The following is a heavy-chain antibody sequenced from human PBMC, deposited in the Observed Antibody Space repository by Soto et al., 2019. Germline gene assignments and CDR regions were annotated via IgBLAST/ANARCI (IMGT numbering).Heavy chain of an antibody. CDR3: ARDKYSGSYHVGYDAFDI. Sequence: PSETLSLTCTVSGGSISIYYWSWIRHPPGKGLEWIGYIYYSGSTNYNPSLKSRVTISVDTSKNQFSLKLSSVTAADTAVYYCARDKYSGSYHVGYDAFDIWGQGTMVTVSS. V-gene: IGHV4-59*01. CDR1: GGSISIYY. D-gene: IGHD1-26*01. CDR2: IYYSGST. J-gene: IGHJ3*02.